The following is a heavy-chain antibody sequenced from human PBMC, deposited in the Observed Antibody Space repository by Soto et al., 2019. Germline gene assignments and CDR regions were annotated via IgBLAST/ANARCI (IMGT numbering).Heavy chain of an antibody. CDR3: ARVKITGLFDY. J-gene: IGHJ4*02. Sequence: PSETLFLTCTVSGGSISSGDYYWSWIRQPPGKGLEWIGEINHSGSTNYNPSLKSRVTISVDTSKNQFSLKLTSVTAADTAVYYCARVKITGLFDYWGQGTLVTVSS. CDR1: GGSISSGDYY. V-gene: IGHV4-39*07. D-gene: IGHD2-8*02. CDR2: INHSGST.